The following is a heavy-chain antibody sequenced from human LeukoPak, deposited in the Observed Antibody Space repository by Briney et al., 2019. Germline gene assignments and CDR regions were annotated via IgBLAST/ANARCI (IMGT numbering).Heavy chain of an antibody. CDR2: IDHSGSA. Sequence: SETLSLTCAVSGDSISSGGYSWSWIRQPPGKGLEWIGYIDHSGSAYYNPSLKSRVIISVDRSKNQFSLELSSVTAADTTVYYCARTGSGSYDWFDPWGQGTLVTVSS. D-gene: IGHD3-10*01. J-gene: IGHJ5*02. V-gene: IGHV4-30-2*01. CDR3: ARTGSGSYDWFDP. CDR1: GDSISSGGYS.